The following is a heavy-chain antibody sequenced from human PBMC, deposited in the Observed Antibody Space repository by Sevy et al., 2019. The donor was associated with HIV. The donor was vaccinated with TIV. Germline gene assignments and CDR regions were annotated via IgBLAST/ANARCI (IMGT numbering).Heavy chain of an antibody. CDR2: IRSKANSYAT. V-gene: IGHV3-73*01. CDR3: TRELDYYGSGSYTTKY. J-gene: IGHJ4*02. Sequence: GGSLRLSCAASGFTFSGSAMHWVRQASGKGLEWVGRIRSKANSYATAYAASGKGRFTISRDDSKNTAYLQMNSLKTEDTAVYYCTRELDYYGSGSYTTKYWGQGTLVTVSS. D-gene: IGHD3-10*01. CDR1: GFTFSGSA.